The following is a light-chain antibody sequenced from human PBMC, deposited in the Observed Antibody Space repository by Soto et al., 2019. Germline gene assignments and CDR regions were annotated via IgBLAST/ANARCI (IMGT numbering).Light chain of an antibody. J-gene: IGLJ3*02. CDR3: QSYDSSLSAL. V-gene: IGLV1-40*01. CDR1: SSNIGAGYD. Sequence: QSVLTQPPSVSGAPGQRVTISCTGSSSNIGAGYDVHWYQQLPGTAPKLLIYGNSNRTSGVHDRFSGSKSGTSASLAITGLQAEDEADYYCQSYDSSLSALFGGGTKLTVL. CDR2: GNS.